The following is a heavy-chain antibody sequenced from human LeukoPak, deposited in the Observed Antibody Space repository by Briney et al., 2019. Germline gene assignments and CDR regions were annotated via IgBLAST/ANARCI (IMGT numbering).Heavy chain of an antibody. Sequence: GGALRLSCAASGFTFSSYSMNWVGQAPGKGVEGVSSISSSSRYIYYADSVKGRFTISRDNAKNSLYLEMNSLRAEDTAVYYCASLTRWLQWKKGDAFDIWGQGTMVTVSS. CDR1: GFTFSSYS. V-gene: IGHV3-21*01. CDR3: ASLTRWLQWKKGDAFDI. D-gene: IGHD5-24*01. CDR2: ISSSSRYI. J-gene: IGHJ3*02.